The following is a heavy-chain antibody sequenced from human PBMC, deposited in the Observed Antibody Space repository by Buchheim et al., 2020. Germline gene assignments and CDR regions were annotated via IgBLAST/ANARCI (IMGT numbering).Heavy chain of an antibody. V-gene: IGHV3-30*03. CDR1: GFTFSSYG. Sequence: QVQLVESGGGVVQPGRSLRLSCAASGFTFSSYGMHWVRQAPGKGLEWVAVISYDGSNKYYADSVKGRFTISRDNSKNTLYLQMNSLRAEDTAVYYYAATLERRYVLRYFDWPSPFDYWGQGTL. J-gene: IGHJ4*02. CDR3: AATLERRYVLRYFDWPSPFDY. CDR2: ISYDGSNK. D-gene: IGHD3-9*01.